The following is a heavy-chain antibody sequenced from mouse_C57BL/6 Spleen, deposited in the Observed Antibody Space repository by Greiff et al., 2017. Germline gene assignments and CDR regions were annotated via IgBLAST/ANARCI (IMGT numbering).Heavy chain of an antibody. V-gene: IGHV3-6*01. J-gene: IGHJ2*01. CDR3: ARGDGNNDY. Sequence: VQLKESGPGLVKPSQSLSLTCSVTGYSITSGYYWNWIRQFPGNKLEWMGYISYDGSNNYNPSLKNRISITRDTSKNQFFLKLNSVTTEDTATYYCARGDGNNDYWGQGTTLTVSS. D-gene: IGHD2-1*01. CDR1: GYSITSGYY. CDR2: ISYDGSN.